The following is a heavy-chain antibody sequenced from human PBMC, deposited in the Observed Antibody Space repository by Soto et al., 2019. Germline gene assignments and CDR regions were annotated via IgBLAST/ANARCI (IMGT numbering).Heavy chain of an antibody. Sequence: GSGPTLVNPTQTLTLTCTFSGFSLSTSGVGVGWIRQPPGKALEWLALIYWNDDKRYSPSLKSRLTITKDTSKNQVVLTMTNMDPVDTATYYCAHNGASGSSWYDVDGYFQHWGQGTLVTVSS. CDR2: IYWNDDK. CDR3: AHNGASGSSWYDVDGYFQH. D-gene: IGHD6-13*01. V-gene: IGHV2-5*01. J-gene: IGHJ1*01. CDR1: GFSLSTSGVG.